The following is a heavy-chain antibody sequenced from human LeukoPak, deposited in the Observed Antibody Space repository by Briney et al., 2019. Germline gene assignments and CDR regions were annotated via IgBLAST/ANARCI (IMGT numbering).Heavy chain of an antibody. CDR3: ARALNYGSGAPSWFDP. CDR1: GFTFSTYV. D-gene: IGHD3-10*01. CDR2: IWYDGSNK. V-gene: IGHV3-33*01. J-gene: IGHJ5*02. Sequence: PGGSLRLSCAASGFTFSTYVMHWVRQAPGKGLEWVAIIWYDGSNKYYADSVKGRFTISRDNSKNTLYLQMNSLRAEDTAVYYCARALNYGSGAPSWFDPWGQGTLVTVSS.